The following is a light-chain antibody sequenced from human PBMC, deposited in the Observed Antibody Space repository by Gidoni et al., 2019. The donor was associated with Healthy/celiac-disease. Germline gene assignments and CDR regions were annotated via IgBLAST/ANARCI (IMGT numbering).Light chain of an antibody. Sequence: DIQMTQSPSTLSASVGDRVTITCRASQSISSWLAWYQQKPGKAPKLLIYKASSSESGVPSRFSGSGSGTEFTLTISSLQPDDFATYYRQQYNSYWTFGQGTKVEIK. CDR1: QSISSW. CDR2: KAS. CDR3: QQYNSYWT. V-gene: IGKV1-5*03. J-gene: IGKJ1*01.